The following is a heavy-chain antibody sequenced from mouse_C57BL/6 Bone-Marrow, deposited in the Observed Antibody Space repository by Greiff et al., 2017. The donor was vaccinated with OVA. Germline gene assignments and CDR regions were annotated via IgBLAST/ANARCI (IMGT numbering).Heavy chain of an antibody. CDR2: IRSGSSTI. D-gene: IGHD1-1*01. Sequence: EVQGVESGGGLVKPGGSMKLSCAASGFTFSDYGMHWVRQAPEKGLEWVAYIRSGSSTIYYADTVKGRFTISRSNAKTTLFLQMTSLRSEDTAMYYCAVITTRYFDVWGTGTTVTVSS. J-gene: IGHJ1*03. CDR3: AVITTRYFDV. CDR1: GFTFSDYG. V-gene: IGHV5-17*01.